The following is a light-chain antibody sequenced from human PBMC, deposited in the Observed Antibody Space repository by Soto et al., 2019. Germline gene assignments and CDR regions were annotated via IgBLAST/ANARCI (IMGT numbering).Light chain of an antibody. CDR1: SSDVGGYNY. V-gene: IGLV2-14*01. J-gene: IGLJ7*01. CDR2: DVS. Sequence: QSALTQPASVSGSPGQSITISCTGTSSDVGGYNYVSWYQQHPGKAPKLMIYDVSNRPSGVSNRFAGSKAGNTASLTISGLQAEDDADYYCSSSRSSSSLVVFGAGTQLTVL. CDR3: SSSRSSSSLVV.